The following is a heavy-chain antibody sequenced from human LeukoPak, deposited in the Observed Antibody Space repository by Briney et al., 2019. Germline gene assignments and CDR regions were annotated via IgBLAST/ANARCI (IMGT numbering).Heavy chain of an antibody. J-gene: IGHJ4*02. V-gene: IGHV3-30-3*01. CDR2: ISYDGSNK. D-gene: IGHD1-26*01. CDR3: ARDRVGATDYFDY. Sequence: SGGSLRLSCAASGFTFGSYAMHWVRQAPGKGLEWVAVISYDGSNKYYADSVKGRFTISRDNSKNTLYLQMNSLRAEDTAVYYCARDRVGATDYFDYWGQGTLVTVSS. CDR1: GFTFGSYA.